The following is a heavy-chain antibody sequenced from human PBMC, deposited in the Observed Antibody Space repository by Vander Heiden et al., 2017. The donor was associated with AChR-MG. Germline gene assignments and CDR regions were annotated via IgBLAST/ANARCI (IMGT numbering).Heavy chain of an antibody. Sequence: QVQLVQSGAEVKKPGASVKVSCKAPGYPFPSYGISWVRQPPGLGLEWMGWISAYNGNTNYAQKLQGRVTMTTDTSTSTGYMELRSRRSDDTAVYYCARGGKPGYSSSWYYYGMDVWGQGTTVTVSS. CDR1: GYPFPSYG. J-gene: IGHJ6*02. V-gene: IGHV1-18*01. D-gene: IGHD6-13*01. CDR3: ARGGKPGYSSSWYYYGMDV. CDR2: ISAYNGNT.